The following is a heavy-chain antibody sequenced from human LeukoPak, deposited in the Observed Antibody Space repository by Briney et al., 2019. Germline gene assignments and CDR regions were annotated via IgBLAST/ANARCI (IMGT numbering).Heavy chain of an antibody. Sequence: PGGSLRLSCAASGFTFSTYWMSWVRQAPGKGLEWIGYIYYSGSTNYNPSLKSRVTISVDTSKNQFSLKLSSVTAADTAVYYCARDLAVAGSYYFDYWGQGTLVTVSS. D-gene: IGHD6-19*01. CDR1: GFTFSTYW. J-gene: IGHJ4*02. V-gene: IGHV4-59*01. CDR2: IYYSGST. CDR3: ARDLAVAGSYYFDY.